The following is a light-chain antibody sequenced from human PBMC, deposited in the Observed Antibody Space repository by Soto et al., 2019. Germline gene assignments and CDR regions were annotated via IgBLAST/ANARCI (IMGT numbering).Light chain of an antibody. CDR2: EVS. CDR1: SSDVGSHNL. CDR3: CSYGGSMAV. V-gene: IGLV2-23*02. Sequence: QSALTQPASVSGSPGQSITISCTGTSSDVGSHNLVSWYQQHPGQAPKLMIYEVSKRPLGVSARFSASKSGNTASLTISGLQDEDEADYYCCSYGGSMAVFGGGTQLTVL. J-gene: IGLJ7*01.